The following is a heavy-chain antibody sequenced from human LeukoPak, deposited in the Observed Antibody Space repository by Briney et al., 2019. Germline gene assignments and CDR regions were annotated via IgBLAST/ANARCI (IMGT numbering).Heavy chain of an antibody. V-gene: IGHV2-5*01. CDR1: GFSLSTSGVG. CDR2: IFWNGDK. CDR3: ARGVDIVLVPAAIGAFDI. D-gene: IGHD2-2*03. J-gene: IGHJ3*02. Sequence: SGPTLVNPTQTLTLTCTFSGFSLSTSGVGVGWIRQPPGKALEWLALIFWNGDKRYSPSLKSRLTITKDTSINQVVLTMTNMDPVDTATYYCARGVDIVLVPAAIGAFDIWGQGTMVTVSS.